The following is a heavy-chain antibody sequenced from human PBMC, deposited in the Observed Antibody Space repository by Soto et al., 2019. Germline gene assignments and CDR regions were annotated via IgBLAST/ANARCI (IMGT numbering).Heavy chain of an antibody. J-gene: IGHJ4*02. D-gene: IGHD3-22*01. CDR1: GGTFSSYA. V-gene: IGHV1-69*01. CDR2: IIPIVGTA. CDR3: ARDLLPTYYYDSSGPFGFDY. Sequence: QVQLVQSGAEVKKPGSSVKVSCKASGGTFSSYAISWVRQAPGQGLEWMGGIIPIVGTANYAQKFQGRGTITADESTSTAYMELSSLRAEDTAVYYCARDLLPTYYYDSSGPFGFDYGGQRTLVTVSS.